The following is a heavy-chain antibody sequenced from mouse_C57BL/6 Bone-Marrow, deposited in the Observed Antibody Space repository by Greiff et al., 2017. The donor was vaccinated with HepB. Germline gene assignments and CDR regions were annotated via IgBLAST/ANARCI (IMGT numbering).Heavy chain of an antibody. Sequence: QVQLKQPGAELVRPGSSVKLSCKASGYTFTSYWMHWVKQRPIQGLEWIGNIDPSDSETHYNQKFKDKATLTVDKSSSTAYMQLSSLTSEDSAVYYFARELRSWYFDVWGTGTTVTVSS. D-gene: IGHD1-1*01. CDR1: GYTFTSYW. J-gene: IGHJ1*03. V-gene: IGHV1-52*01. CDR3: ARELRSWYFDV. CDR2: IDPSDSET.